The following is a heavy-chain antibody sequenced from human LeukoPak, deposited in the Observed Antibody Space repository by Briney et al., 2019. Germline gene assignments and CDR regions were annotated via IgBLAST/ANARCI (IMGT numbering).Heavy chain of an antibody. D-gene: IGHD6-13*01. Sequence: GGSLRLSCAASGFTFDDYGMSWVRQAPGKGLEWVSAISGSGGSTYYADSVKGRFTISRDNSKNTLYLQMNSLRAEDSAVYYCAKCPYSSSWYSYIDYWGQGTLVTVSS. V-gene: IGHV3-23*01. J-gene: IGHJ4*02. CDR3: AKCPYSSSWYSYIDY. CDR2: ISGSGGST. CDR1: GFTFDDYG.